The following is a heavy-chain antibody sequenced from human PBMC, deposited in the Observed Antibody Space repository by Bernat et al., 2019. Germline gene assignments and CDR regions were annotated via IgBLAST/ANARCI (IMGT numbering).Heavy chain of an antibody. D-gene: IGHD3-3*01. CDR2: IKSKTDGGTT. CDR3: TTVWYDFFPDSYGMDV. J-gene: IGHJ6*02. V-gene: IGHV3-15*07. CDR1: GFTFSNAW. Sequence: EVQLVESGGGLVKPGGSLRLSCVASGFTFSNAWMNWVRQAPGKGLEWVGRIKSKTDGGTTDYAAPVKGRFTISRDDSKNTLYLQMNSLKTEDTAVYYCTTVWYDFFPDSYGMDVWGQGTTVTVSS.